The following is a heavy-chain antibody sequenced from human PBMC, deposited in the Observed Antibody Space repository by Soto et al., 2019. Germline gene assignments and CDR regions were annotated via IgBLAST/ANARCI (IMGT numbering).Heavy chain of an antibody. J-gene: IGHJ4*02. CDR1: GLTFSIYS. V-gene: IGHV3-23*01. CDR3: AKEVTVGFIDY. CDR2: VSGSGGST. Sequence: VQLLESGGGLVQPGGSLRLSCAASGLTFSIYSMGWVRQAPGKGLESVSIVSGSGGSTYFADSVKGRFTISRDNSKNTLYLQMNSLRAEDTAVYYCAKEVTVGFIDYWGQGTLVTVSS. D-gene: IGHD2-21*02.